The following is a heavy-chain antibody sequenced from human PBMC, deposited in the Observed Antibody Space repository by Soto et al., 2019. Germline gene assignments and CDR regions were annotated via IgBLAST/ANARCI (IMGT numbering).Heavy chain of an antibody. D-gene: IGHD3-3*01. CDR2: IYYSGST. CDR3: ARRRGQSTIFGVGPPRYYYYYYMDV. Sequence: SETLSLTCTVSGGSISSSSYYWGWIRQPPGKGLEWIGSIYYSGSTYYNPSLKSRVTISVDTSKNQFSLKLSSVTAADTAVYYCARRRGQSTIFGVGPPRYYYYYYMDVWGKGTTVTVSS. J-gene: IGHJ6*03. CDR1: GGSISSSSYY. V-gene: IGHV4-39*01.